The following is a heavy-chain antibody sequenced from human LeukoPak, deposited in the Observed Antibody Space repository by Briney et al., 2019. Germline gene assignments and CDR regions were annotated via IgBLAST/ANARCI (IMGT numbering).Heavy chain of an antibody. J-gene: IGHJ4*02. V-gene: IGHV3-21*01. Sequence: PGGSLRLTCAASGFTFSSYSMNWVRQAPGKGLEWVSSISSSSSYIYYADSVKGRFTISRGDAKKSVFLHMNSLRAEDTAVYFCATWDDYGDFVAFEYWGQGTLVTVSS. D-gene: IGHD4-17*01. CDR1: GFTFSSYS. CDR3: ATWDDYGDFVAFEY. CDR2: ISSSSSYI.